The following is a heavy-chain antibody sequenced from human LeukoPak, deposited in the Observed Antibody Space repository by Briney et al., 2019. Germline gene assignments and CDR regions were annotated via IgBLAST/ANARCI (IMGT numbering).Heavy chain of an antibody. CDR1: GGSISSSSYY. CDR3: ARHGPVRIQLWLQGDYYFDY. D-gene: IGHD5-18*01. Sequence: SETLSLTCTVPGGSISSSSYYWGWIRQPPGQGLEWIGSIYYSGSTYYNPSLKSRVTISVDTSKNQFSLKLSSVTAADTAVYYCARHGPVRIQLWLQGDYYFDYWGQGTLVTVSS. V-gene: IGHV4-39*01. J-gene: IGHJ4*02. CDR2: IYYSGST.